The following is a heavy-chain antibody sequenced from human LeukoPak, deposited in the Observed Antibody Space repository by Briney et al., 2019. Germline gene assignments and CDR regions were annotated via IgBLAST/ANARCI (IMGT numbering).Heavy chain of an antibody. D-gene: IGHD6-13*01. CDR1: GYSFTSYW. CDR2: IYPGDSDT. Sequence: GESLKISCKGSGYSFTSYWIGWVRQMPGKGVEWMGIIYPGDSDTRYSPSFQGQVTISADKSISTAHLQWSSLKASDTAMYYCARHVAERGYSSSWYGMDVWGQGTTVTVSS. CDR3: ARHVAERGYSSSWYGMDV. J-gene: IGHJ6*02. V-gene: IGHV5-51*01.